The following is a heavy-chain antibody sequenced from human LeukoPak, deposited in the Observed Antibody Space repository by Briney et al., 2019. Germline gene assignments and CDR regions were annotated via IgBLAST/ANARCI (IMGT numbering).Heavy chain of an antibody. CDR3: ARRCSSTSCYTSQNNWFDP. Sequence: GGSLRLSCAASGFTFSSYWMSWVRQAPGKGLEWVANIKQDGSEKYYVDSVKGRFTISRDNAKNSLYLQMNSLRAEDTAVYYCARRCSSTSCYTSQNNWFDPWGQGTPVTVSS. CDR2: IKQDGSEK. D-gene: IGHD2-2*02. V-gene: IGHV3-7*01. CDR1: GFTFSSYW. J-gene: IGHJ5*02.